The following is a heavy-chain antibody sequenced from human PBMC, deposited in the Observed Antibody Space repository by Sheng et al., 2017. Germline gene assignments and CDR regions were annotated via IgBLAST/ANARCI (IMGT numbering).Heavy chain of an antibody. CDR3: ATPHDSSGHYFIGNAFNI. Sequence: EVQLVESGGGLVQPWGSRRDSPVQPLDSPSVTVGCTGSAKLQGRAVWVSRISSDGTSTSYDDSVKGRFTISRDNAKNTLYLQINSLRAEDTAVYYCATPHDSSGHYFIGNAFNIWGQGRMVTVSS. D-gene: IGHD3-22*01. V-gene: IGHV3-74*01. CDR2: ISSDGTST. CDR1: DSPSVTVG. J-gene: IGHJ3*02.